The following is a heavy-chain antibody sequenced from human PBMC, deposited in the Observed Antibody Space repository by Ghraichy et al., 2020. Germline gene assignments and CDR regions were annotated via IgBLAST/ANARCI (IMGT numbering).Heavy chain of an antibody. D-gene: IGHD1-26*01. J-gene: IGHJ6*02. CDR2: ISTYNGHT. CDR1: GYTFTSYG. Sequence: ASVKVSCKASGYTFTSYGISWVRQAPGQGLEWMAWISTYNGHTNYAQKLQGRVTVTTDTSTSTAYMELRSLRSDDTAVYYCARDGSGSYDYYYYGMDVWGQGTTVTVSS. V-gene: IGHV1-18*04. CDR3: ARDGSGSYDYYYYGMDV.